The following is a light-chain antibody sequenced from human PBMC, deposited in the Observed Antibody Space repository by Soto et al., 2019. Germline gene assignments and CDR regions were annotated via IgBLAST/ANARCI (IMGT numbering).Light chain of an antibody. CDR2: DVS. Sequence: LTQPASVSGSPGQSITISCTGTGTDVGGYIYVSWYQQHPGKAPKLMIYDVSNRPSGVSNRFSGSKSGNTASLTISGLQAEDEADYYCSSYTGSSTLYVFGTGTKVTVL. V-gene: IGLV2-14*01. J-gene: IGLJ1*01. CDR3: SSYTGSSTLYV. CDR1: GTDVGGYIY.